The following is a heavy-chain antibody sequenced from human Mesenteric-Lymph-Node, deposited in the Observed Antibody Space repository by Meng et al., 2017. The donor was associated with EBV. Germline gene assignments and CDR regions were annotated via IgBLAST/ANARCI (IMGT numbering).Heavy chain of an antibody. CDR1: GYTFMSYG. Sequence: QYGARVKNLVAHVKGSSKASGYTFMSYGISWVCQAPGQGLEWMGWISAYSNTEYAQKFQGRVTMTTDTSTNTAYVDLRSLRSDDTAVYYCVRDTGSGIGKYWGQGTLVTVSS. CDR2: ISAYSNT. D-gene: IGHD2-8*02. J-gene: IGHJ4*02. V-gene: IGHV1-18*04. CDR3: VRDTGSGIGKY.